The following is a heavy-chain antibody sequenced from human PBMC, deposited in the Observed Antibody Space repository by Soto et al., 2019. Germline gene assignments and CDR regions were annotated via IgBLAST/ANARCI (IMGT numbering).Heavy chain of an antibody. J-gene: IGHJ6*02. CDR2: IWYDGSNK. CDR1: GFTFSSYG. D-gene: IGHD3-3*01. CDR3: ARVFESYYYGMDV. V-gene: IGHV3-33*01. Sequence: QVQLVESGGGVVXXXRSLRLSXXXXGFTFSSYGMHWVRQAPGKGLEWVAVIWYDGSNKYYADSVKGRFTISRDNSKNTLYLQMNSLRAEDTAVYYCARVFESYYYGMDVWGQGTTVTVSS.